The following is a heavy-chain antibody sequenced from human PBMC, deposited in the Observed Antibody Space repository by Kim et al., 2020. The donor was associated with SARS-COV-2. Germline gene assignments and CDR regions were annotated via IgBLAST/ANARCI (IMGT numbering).Heavy chain of an antibody. V-gene: IGHV4-59*01. D-gene: IGHD3-10*01. CDR2: IYYSGST. CDR1: GGSISSYY. J-gene: IGHJ6*02. CDR3: ARDLLLWFGESSDYYGMDV. Sequence: SETLSLTCTVSGGSISSYYWSWIRQPPGKGLEWIGYIYYSGSTNYNPSLKSRVTISVDTSKNQFSLKLSSVTAADTAVYYCARDLLLWFGESSDYYGMDVWGQGTTVTVSS.